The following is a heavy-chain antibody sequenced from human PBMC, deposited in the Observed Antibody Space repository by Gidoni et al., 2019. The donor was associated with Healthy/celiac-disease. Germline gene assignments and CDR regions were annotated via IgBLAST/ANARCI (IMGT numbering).Heavy chain of an antibody. D-gene: IGHD1-26*01. CDR1: GFTFSSYG. J-gene: IGHJ4*02. Sequence: QVQLVESGGGVVQPGRSLRLSCAASGFTFSSYGMHWVRQAPGKGLEWVAVISYDGSNKYYADSVKGRFTISRDNSKNTLYLQMNSLRAEDTAVYYCAKSGGSDDAYYFDYWGQGTLVTVSS. CDR3: AKSGGSDDAYYFDY. CDR2: ISYDGSNK. V-gene: IGHV3-30*18.